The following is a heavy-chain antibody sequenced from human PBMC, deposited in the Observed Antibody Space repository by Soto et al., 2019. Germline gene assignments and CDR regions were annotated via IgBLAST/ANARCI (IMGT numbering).Heavy chain of an antibody. CDR2: ISSGGST. Sequence: EVQLLESGGGLVQPEGSLRLSCAASGFTFTSYAMGWVRQAPGKGLEWVSVISSGGSTYYADSVRGRFTISRDNSKDTLSLQMNSLGAEDTAVYYCAKRRGAGGHFDYWGQGALVTVSS. V-gene: IGHV3-23*01. D-gene: IGHD2-15*01. CDR3: AKRRGAGGHFDY. CDR1: GFTFTSYA. J-gene: IGHJ4*02.